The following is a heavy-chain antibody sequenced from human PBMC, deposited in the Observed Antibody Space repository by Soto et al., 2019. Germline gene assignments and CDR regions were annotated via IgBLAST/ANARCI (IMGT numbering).Heavy chain of an antibody. J-gene: IGHJ4*02. CDR1: GFTFSSYG. D-gene: IGHD3-22*01. V-gene: IGHV3-33*01. CDR3: ARTHYDSSGYYYLFPFDY. Sequence: EGSLRLSCAASGFTFSSYGMHWVRQAPGKGLEWVAVIWYDGSKKYYADSVKGRFTISRDNSKNTLYLQMNSLRAEDTAVYYCARTHYDSSGYYYLFPFDYWGQGTLVTVSS. CDR2: IWYDGSKK.